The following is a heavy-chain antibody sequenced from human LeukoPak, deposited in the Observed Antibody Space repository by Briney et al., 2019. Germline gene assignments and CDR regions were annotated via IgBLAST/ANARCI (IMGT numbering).Heavy chain of an antibody. V-gene: IGHV1-69*13. D-gene: IGHD2-2*01. CDR1: GGTFSSYA. CDR3: ARDDIVVVPAALRKFDP. J-gene: IGHJ5*02. CDR2: IIPIFGTA. Sequence: SVKVSCKASGGTFSSYAISWVRQAPGQGLEWMGGIIPIFGTANYAQKFQGRVTITADESTSTAYMELSSLRSGDTAVYYCARDDIVVVPAALRKFDPWGQGTLVTVSS.